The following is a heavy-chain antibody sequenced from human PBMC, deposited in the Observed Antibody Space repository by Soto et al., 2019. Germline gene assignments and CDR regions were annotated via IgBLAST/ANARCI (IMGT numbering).Heavy chain of an antibody. J-gene: IGHJ3*02. CDR1: GYTFTSYA. CDR2: INAGNGNT. CDR3: AMSYYGSGSYDAFDI. D-gene: IGHD3-10*01. Sequence: QVQLVQSGAEVKKPGASVKVSCKASGYTFTSYAMHWVRQAPGQRLEWMGWINAGNGNTKYSQKFKGRVTSTSDTSARTDYLELSSLRSEDTAVYYCAMSYYGSGSYDAFDIWGQGTMVTVSS. V-gene: IGHV1-3*01.